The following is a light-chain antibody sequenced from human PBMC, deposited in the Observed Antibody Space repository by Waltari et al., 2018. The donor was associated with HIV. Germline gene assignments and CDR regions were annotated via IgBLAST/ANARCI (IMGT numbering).Light chain of an antibody. CDR1: SPNIGAPSD. J-gene: IGLJ3*02. Sequence: QSVLTQPPSVSGAPGQRVTIPCPGSSPNIGAPSDVHWYQQFPGTAPKLLIYGNSNRPSGVPDRFSGSRSGTSSSLAISGLQAEDEAHYYCQSFDSSLGGWVFGGGTKLTVL. V-gene: IGLV1-40*01. CDR3: QSFDSSLGGWV. CDR2: GNS.